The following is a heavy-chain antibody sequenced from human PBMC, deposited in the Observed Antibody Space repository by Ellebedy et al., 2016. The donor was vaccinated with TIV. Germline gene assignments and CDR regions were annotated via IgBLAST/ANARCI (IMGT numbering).Heavy chain of an antibody. V-gene: IGHV1-8*01. D-gene: IGHD4-17*01. CDR2: MNPNSGNT. J-gene: IGHJ4*02. CDR3: AREGYGDSMSFDY. Sequence: ASVKVSCKASGYTFTSYDINWVRQATGQGLEWMGWMNPNSGNTGYAQKLQGRVTMTRDTSTSTVYMELSSLRSEDTAVYYCAREGYGDSMSFDYWGQGTLVTVSS. CDR1: GYTFTSYD.